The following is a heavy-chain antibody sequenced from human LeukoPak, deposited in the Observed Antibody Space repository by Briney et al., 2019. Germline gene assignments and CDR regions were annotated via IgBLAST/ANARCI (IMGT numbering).Heavy chain of an antibody. D-gene: IGHD4-17*01. CDR2: MESKSDGGST. CDR1: GFTFSNAW. CDR3: TTLDGDYAPDY. J-gene: IGHJ4*02. Sequence: PGGSLRLSCAGSGFTFSNAWMSWVRQAPGKGLEWVGRMESKSDGGSTDYAAPVKGRFTISRGDSKNTLFLQINSLKTEDTAVYYCTTLDGDYAPDYWGQGTLVTVSS. V-gene: IGHV3-15*04.